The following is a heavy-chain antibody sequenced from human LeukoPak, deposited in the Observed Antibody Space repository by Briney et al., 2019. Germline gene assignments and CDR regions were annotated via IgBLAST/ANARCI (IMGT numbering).Heavy chain of an antibody. D-gene: IGHD1-26*01. V-gene: IGHV4-39*07. CDR3: ARATRPSYPFDY. J-gene: IGHJ4*02. Sequence: SETLSLTCTVSGGSISSSSYYWGWIRQPPGKGLEWIGSIYYSGSTYYNPSLKSRVTISVDTSKNQFSLKLSSVTAADTAVYYCARATRPSYPFDYWGQGTLVTVSS. CDR2: IYYSGST. CDR1: GGSISSSSYY.